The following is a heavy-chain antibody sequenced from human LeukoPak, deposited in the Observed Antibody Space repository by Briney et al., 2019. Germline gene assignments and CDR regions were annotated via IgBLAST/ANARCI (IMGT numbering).Heavy chain of an antibody. J-gene: IGHJ6*03. CDR2: IIPIFGTT. Sequence: SVKVSCKASGGTFSSYAISWVRQAPGQGLEWVGGIIPIFGTTKYAQKFQGRVTITADESTSTAYMELASLRSEDPAVYYRSRDSKYYDFWSGYSRHYYSSMDVWGKGTPVTVSS. CDR3: SRDSKYYDFWSGYSRHYYSSMDV. CDR1: GGTFSSYA. D-gene: IGHD3-3*01. V-gene: IGHV1-69*13.